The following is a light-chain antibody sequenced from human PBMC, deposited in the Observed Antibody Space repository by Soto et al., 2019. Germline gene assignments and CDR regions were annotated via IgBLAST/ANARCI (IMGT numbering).Light chain of an antibody. CDR1: SSNIGAGRD. CDR2: DSN. Sequence: QSVLTQPPSVSGAPGQRVIISCTGSSSNIGAGRDVHWYRQFPGEAPKFLISDSNHRPSGVPDRYSVSKSGASASLAITGLQAEDEGDYFCQSYGTSLSGLYVFGTGTKVTVL. V-gene: IGLV1-40*01. CDR3: QSYGTSLSGLYV. J-gene: IGLJ1*01.